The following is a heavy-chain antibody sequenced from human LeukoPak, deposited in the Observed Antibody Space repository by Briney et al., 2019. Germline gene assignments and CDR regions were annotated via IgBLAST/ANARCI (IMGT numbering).Heavy chain of an antibody. Sequence: SETLSLACAVYGGSFSGYYWSWIRQPPGKGLEWIGEINHSGSTNYNPSLKSRVTISVDTSKNQFSLKLSSVTAADTAVYYCSAYYYDSSGYYPFDYWGQGTLVTVSS. D-gene: IGHD3-22*01. J-gene: IGHJ4*02. CDR3: SAYYYDSSGYYPFDY. V-gene: IGHV4-34*01. CDR2: INHSGST. CDR1: GGSFSGYY.